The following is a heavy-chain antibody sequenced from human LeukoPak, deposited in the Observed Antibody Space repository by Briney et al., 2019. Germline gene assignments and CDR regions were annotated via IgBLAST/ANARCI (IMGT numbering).Heavy chain of an antibody. J-gene: IGHJ4*02. V-gene: IGHV3-30-3*01. Sequence: PGGSLRLSCAASGFTFSSYAMHWVRQAPGKGLEWVAVISYDGSNKYYADSVKGRFTISRDNSKNTLYLQMNSLRAEDTAVYYCARDFESETGDHWGQGTLVTVSS. D-gene: IGHD3-10*01. CDR2: ISYDGSNK. CDR3: ARDFESETGDH. CDR1: GFTFSSYA.